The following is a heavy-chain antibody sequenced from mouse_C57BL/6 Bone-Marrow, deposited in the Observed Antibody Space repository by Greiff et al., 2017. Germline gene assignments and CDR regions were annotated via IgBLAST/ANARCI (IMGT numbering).Heavy chain of an antibody. V-gene: IGHV2-6-1*01. J-gene: IGHJ1*03. Sequence: QVQLQQSGPGLVAPSQSLSITCTVSGFSLTSYGVHWVRQPPGQGLEWLVVIWSDGRTTYNSALKSRLSISKDNSKSQVFLKMNSLQTDDTAMYYFARHNWYDYYWYFDVWGTGTSVTVSS. CDR3: ARHNWYDYYWYFDV. CDR2: IWSDGRT. CDR1: GFSLTSYG. D-gene: IGHD2-4*01.